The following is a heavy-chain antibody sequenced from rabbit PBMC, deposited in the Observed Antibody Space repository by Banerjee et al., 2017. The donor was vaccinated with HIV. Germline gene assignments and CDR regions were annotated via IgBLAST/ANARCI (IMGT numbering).Heavy chain of an antibody. Sequence: QEQLEESGGDLVKPEGSLTLTCTASAFSFSSDAMCWVRQAPGKGLEWIACIYGGTNDITYYATWAKGRFTITKTSSTTVTLQMTSLTAADTATYFCARDLAGVIGWNFGLWGPGTLVTVS. D-gene: IGHD4-1*01. J-gene: IGHJ6*01. CDR3: ARDLAGVIGWNFGL. V-gene: IGHV1S45*01. CDR1: AFSFSSDA. CDR2: IYGGTNDIT.